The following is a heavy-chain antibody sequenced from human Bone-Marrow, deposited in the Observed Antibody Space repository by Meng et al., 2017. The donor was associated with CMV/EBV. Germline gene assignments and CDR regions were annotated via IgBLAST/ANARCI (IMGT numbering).Heavy chain of an antibody. CDR1: GFTFSNYW. J-gene: IGHJ6*02. CDR3: AREPSEAVGGGFNGDYGRDV. D-gene: IGHD6-19*01. CDR2: IKQDGSEK. V-gene: IGHV3-7*01. Sequence: GGSLRLSCAASGFTFSNYWMCWVRQAPGKGLEWVANIKQDGSEKYYVDSVKGRFTISRDNAKNLLYLQMNILRAEDTAVYYCAREPSEAVGGGFNGDYGRDVWGQGTTVTVSS.